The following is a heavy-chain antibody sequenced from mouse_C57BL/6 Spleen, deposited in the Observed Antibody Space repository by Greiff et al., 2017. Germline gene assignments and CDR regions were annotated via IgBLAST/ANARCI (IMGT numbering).Heavy chain of an antibody. CDR1: GYTFTSYW. J-gene: IGHJ1*03. D-gene: IGHD1-1*01. CDR2: IYPGSGST. CDR3: ALITTVVFDV. V-gene: IGHV1-55*01. Sequence: QVQLQQSGAELVKPGASVKMSCKASGYTFTSYWITWVKQRPGQGLEWIGDIYPGSGSTNYNEKFKSKATLTVDTSSSTAYMQLSSLTSEDSAVYYCALITTVVFDVWGTGTTVIVSS.